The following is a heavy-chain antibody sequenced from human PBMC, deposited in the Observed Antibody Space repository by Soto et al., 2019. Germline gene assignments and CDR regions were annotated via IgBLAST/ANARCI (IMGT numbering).Heavy chain of an antibody. CDR2: ISYDGSKK. D-gene: IGHD2-15*01. J-gene: IGHJ4*02. CDR3: AKERDIVVVVAPLDY. V-gene: IGHV3-30*18. CDR1: GFTFSSYG. Sequence: QVQLVESGGGVVQPGRSLRLSCAASGFTFSSYGMHWVRQAPGKGLEWVAVISYDGSKKYYADSVKGRFTNTRDNSKNTLYLQMNSLRAEDTAVYYCAKERDIVVVVAPLDYWGQGTLVTVSS.